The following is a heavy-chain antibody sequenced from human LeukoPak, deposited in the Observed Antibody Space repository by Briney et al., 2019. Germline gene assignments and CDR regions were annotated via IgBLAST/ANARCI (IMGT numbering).Heavy chain of an antibody. CDR3: AKKSGAPANFDY. Sequence: GGSLRLSCGASGFTFDDHPMHWVRQVPGKGLEWVSLISGDGGTTSYADSVKGRFTISRDNSKNSLYLQMNSLRTEDTALYYCAKKSGAPANFDYWGQGTQVTVSS. CDR2: ISGDGGTT. V-gene: IGHV3-43*02. CDR1: GFTFDDHP. J-gene: IGHJ4*02. D-gene: IGHD6-13*01.